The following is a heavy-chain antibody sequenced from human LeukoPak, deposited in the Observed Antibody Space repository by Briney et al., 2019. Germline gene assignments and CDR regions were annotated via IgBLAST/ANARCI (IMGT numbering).Heavy chain of an antibody. CDR3: ARDISLGLNCGGVCYAEGAFDI. V-gene: IGHV3-21*01. Sequence: GGSLRLSCAASGFTFSSYSMNWVRQAPGRGLEWVSSISSSSSYIYYADSVKGRFTISRDNAKNSLYLQMNSLRAEDTAVYYCARDISLGLNCGGVCYAEGAFDIWGQGTMVTVSS. J-gene: IGHJ3*02. CDR1: GFTFSSYS. CDR2: ISSSSSYI. D-gene: IGHD2-21*01.